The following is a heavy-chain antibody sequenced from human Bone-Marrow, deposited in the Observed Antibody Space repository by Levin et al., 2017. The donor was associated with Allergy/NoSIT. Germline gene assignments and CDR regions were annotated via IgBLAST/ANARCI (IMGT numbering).Heavy chain of an antibody. V-gene: IGHV3-30*18. Sequence: QPGGSLRLSCAASGFDFNNYGMHWVRQAPGKGLEWVSVISYDGSSENYGDSVKGRFTISRDNSKNTLYLQMNSLRVEDTAVYYCAKDQWADSPMFTDYFDPWGQGTLVTVSS. J-gene: IGHJ5*02. CDR1: GFDFNNYG. CDR2: ISYDGSSE. D-gene: IGHD5-18*01. CDR3: AKDQWADSPMFTDYFDP.